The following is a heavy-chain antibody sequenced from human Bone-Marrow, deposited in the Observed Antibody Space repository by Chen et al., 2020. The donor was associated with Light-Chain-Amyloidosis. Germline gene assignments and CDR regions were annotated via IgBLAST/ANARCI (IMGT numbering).Heavy chain of an antibody. Sequence: EVQLVESGGGLVQPGGSLRLSCAASGFTFSSYAMSWVRQAPGKGLEWASAISGRGGSTYYARSVKGRFTISRDNSKNTLYLQMNSLRAEDTAVYYCAKFKVDFWSGFPPHFDYWGQGTLVTVSS. V-gene: IGHV3-23*04. CDR1: GFTFSSYA. J-gene: IGHJ4*02. D-gene: IGHD3-3*01. CDR2: ISGRGGST. CDR3: AKFKVDFWSGFPPHFDY.